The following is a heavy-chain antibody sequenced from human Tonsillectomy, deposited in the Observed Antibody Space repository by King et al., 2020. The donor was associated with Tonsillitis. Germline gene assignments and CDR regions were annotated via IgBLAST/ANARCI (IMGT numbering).Heavy chain of an antibody. Sequence: QLVQSGAEVKKPGPSVKVSCKASGYTFTTYGISWVRQAPGQGLEWMGWISTYNGNTNYAQKFRGRVTMTTETSTRTVYMEVRSLRSDDTAVYYCARDGSVLGFDIWGQGTMVTVSS. CDR1: GYTFTTYG. V-gene: IGHV1-18*01. CDR3: ARDGSVLGFDI. J-gene: IGHJ3*02. CDR2: ISTYNGNT.